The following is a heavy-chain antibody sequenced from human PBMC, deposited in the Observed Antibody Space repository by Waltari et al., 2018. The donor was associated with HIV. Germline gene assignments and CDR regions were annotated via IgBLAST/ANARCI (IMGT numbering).Heavy chain of an antibody. J-gene: IGHJ6*02. CDR3: ARSYDYGGNPIYYGMDV. CDR1: GYTFTSYD. Sequence: QVQLVQSGAEVKKPGASVKVSCKASGYTFTSYDINWVRQATGQGLEGMGWMNPNSGNTGYAQKFQGRVTMTRNTSISTAYMELSSLRSEDTAVYYCARSYDYGGNPIYYGMDVWGQGTTVTVSS. CDR2: MNPNSGNT. D-gene: IGHD4-17*01. V-gene: IGHV1-8*01.